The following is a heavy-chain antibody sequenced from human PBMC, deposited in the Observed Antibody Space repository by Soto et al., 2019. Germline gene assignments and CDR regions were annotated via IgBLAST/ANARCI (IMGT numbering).Heavy chain of an antibody. CDR3: ARWLGHYYYYYMDV. D-gene: IGHD6-19*01. Sequence: GGSLRLSCAASGFTFSSYAMNWVRQAPGRGLEWVAVIRYDGSSKYYADSVKGRFTISRDNSKNTLYLQMNSLRAEDTAVYYCARWLGHYYYYYMDVRGKGTTVTV. CDR2: IRYDGSSK. CDR1: GFTFSSYA. V-gene: IGHV3-33*08. J-gene: IGHJ6*03.